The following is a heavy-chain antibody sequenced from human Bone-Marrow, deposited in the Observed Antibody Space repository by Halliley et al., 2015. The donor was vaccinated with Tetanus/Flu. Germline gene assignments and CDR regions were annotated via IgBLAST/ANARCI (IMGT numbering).Heavy chain of an antibody. Sequence: SLRLSCAASGFTFSDFYMTWIRQAPGKGLEWVSFISSRSGHSNYADSVKGRFTVSRDNARNSLFLQMNSLRAEDTALYYCARSTTGGEDIWGQGPMVPVSS. D-gene: IGHD2-8*02. CDR2: ISSRSGHS. V-gene: IGHV3-11*06. CDR3: ARSTTGGEDI. J-gene: IGHJ3*02. CDR1: GFTFSDFY.